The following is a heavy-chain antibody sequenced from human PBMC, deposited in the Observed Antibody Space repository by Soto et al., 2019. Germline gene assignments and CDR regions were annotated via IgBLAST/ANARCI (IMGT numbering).Heavy chain of an antibody. CDR3: ARAVEMATIFDY. CDR1: GSSISSYY. CDR2: IYYSGST. V-gene: IGHV4-59*01. D-gene: IGHD5-12*01. Sequence: KPAETLSLTCTVSGSSISSYYWSCIRQPPGKGLEWIVYIYYSGSTNYNPSLKSRVTISVDTSKNQFSLKLSSVTAADTAVYYCARAVEMATIFDYWGQGTLVTVSS. J-gene: IGHJ4*02.